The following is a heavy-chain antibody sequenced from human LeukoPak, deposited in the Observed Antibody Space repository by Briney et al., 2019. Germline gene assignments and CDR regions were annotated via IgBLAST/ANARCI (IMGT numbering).Heavy chain of an antibody. Sequence: SETLSLTCTVSGGSISSHYWSWIRQPPGKGLEWIGYIYYSGSTNYNPSLKSRVTISVDTSKNQFSLKLSSVTAADTAVYYCARDGDSSGYYSYWGQGLLVTASS. CDR2: IYYSGST. J-gene: IGHJ4*02. V-gene: IGHV4-59*11. CDR3: ARDGDSSGYYSY. D-gene: IGHD3-22*01. CDR1: GGSISSHY.